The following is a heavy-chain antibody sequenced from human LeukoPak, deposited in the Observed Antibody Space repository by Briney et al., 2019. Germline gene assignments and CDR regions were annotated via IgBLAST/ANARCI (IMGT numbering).Heavy chain of an antibody. CDR3: ARVDTTSGMLA. D-gene: IGHD5-18*01. CDR1: EFTVSSNY. Sequence: GGSLRLSCAAFEFTVSSNYMSWVRQVPGKGLEWVSVIYEGGGTYYADSVKGRFTISRDNSKNTLYLQMNSLRAEDTAVYYCARVDTTSGMLAWGQGTLVTVSS. V-gene: IGHV3-53*01. J-gene: IGHJ5*02. CDR2: IYEGGGT.